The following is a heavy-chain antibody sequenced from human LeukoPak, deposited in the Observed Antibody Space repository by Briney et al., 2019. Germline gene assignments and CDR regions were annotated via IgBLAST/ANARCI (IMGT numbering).Heavy chain of an antibody. D-gene: IGHD4-11*01. J-gene: IGHJ4*02. CDR2: IIPIFGTA. CDR3: ARAFFGDYSNYYFDY. V-gene: IGHV1-69*05. CDR1: GGTFSSYA. Sequence: SVKVSCKSSGGTFSSYAISWVRQAPGQGREWMGGIIPIFGTANYAQKFEGRVTLTTAESTSTAYMELSSLRSEDTAVYYCARAFFGDYSNYYFDYWGQGTLVTVSS.